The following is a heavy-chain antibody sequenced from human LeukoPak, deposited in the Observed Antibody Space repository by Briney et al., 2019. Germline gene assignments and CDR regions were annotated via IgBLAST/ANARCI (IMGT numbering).Heavy chain of an antibody. V-gene: IGHV4-34*01. CDR3: ARSQDGYKGCFDY. CDR1: GGSISSYY. J-gene: IGHJ4*02. CDR2: INHSGGT. Sequence: PSETLSLTCTVSGGSISSYYWSWIRQPPGKGLEWIGEINHSGGTNYNPSLKSRVTISVDTSKNQFSLKLSSVTAADTAVYYCARSQDGYKGCFDYWGQGTLVTVSS. D-gene: IGHD5-24*01.